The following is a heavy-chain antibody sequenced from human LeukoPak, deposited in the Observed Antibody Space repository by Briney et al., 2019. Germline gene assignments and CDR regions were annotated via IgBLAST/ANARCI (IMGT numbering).Heavy chain of an antibody. CDR1: GFTFSSYA. Sequence: GGSLRLSCAASGFTFSSYAMSWVRQAPGKGLEWVSAIGSYATSTYYADSVKGRFTISRDNSKNTLYLQMNSLRAEDTAVYYCAKPYSSSWDYFDYWGQGTLVTVSS. CDR3: AKPYSSSWDYFDY. J-gene: IGHJ4*02. V-gene: IGHV3-23*01. CDR2: IGSYATST. D-gene: IGHD6-13*01.